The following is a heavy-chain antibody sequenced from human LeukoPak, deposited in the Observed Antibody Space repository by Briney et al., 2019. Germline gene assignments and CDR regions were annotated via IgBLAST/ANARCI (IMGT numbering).Heavy chain of an antibody. V-gene: IGHV3-53*04. CDR3: ARAIVHTAMVNVRDYDYYYGMDV. D-gene: IGHD5-18*01. CDR2: IYSGGSR. CDR1: GFTVSSNY. Sequence: GGSLTLSCAASGFTVSSNYMSWVRQAPGKGLEWVSVIYSGGSRYYADSVKGRFTISRHNSKNTLYLQMNSLRAEDTAVYYCARAIVHTAMVNVRDYDYYYGMDVWGQGTTVTVSS. J-gene: IGHJ6*02.